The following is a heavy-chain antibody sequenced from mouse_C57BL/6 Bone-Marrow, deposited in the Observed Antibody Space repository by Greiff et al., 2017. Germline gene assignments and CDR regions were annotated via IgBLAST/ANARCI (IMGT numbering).Heavy chain of an antibody. CDR2: IDPENGDT. D-gene: IGHD2-3*01. V-gene: IGHV14-4*01. Sequence: VHVKQSGAELVRPGASVKLPCTASGFNIKDDYMHWVKQRPEQGLEWIGWIDPENGDTEYASKFQGKATITADTSSNTAYLQLSSLTSEDTAVYYCTTGYYPYWYFDVWGTGTTVTVSS. CDR1: GFNIKDDY. J-gene: IGHJ1*03. CDR3: TTGYYPYWYFDV.